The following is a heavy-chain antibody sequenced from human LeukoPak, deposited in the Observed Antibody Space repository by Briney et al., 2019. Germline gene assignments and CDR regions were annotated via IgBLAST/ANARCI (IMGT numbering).Heavy chain of an antibody. Sequence: ASLKVSCKASGYTFTSYYMHWVRQAPGQGREWMGIINPSGGSTSYAQTFQGRVTMTRDTSTSTVYMELSSLRSEDTAVYYCARDTNDVRSYYFDYWGQGTLVTVSS. V-gene: IGHV1-46*03. D-gene: IGHD1-1*01. CDR3: ARDTNDVRSYYFDY. J-gene: IGHJ4*02. CDR2: INPSGGST. CDR1: GYTFTSYY.